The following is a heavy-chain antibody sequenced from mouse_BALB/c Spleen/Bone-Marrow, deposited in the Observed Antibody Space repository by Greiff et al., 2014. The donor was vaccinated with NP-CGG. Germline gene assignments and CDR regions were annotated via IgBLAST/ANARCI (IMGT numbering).Heavy chain of an antibody. J-gene: IGHJ3*01. CDR2: INPNNGDT. CDR1: GYTFTDYY. D-gene: IGHD1-1*01. CDR3: ARDYSSSYVAY. Sequence: EVQLQQSGPELVKPGASVKMSCKASGYTFTDYYMKWVKQSHGKGLEWIGDINPNNGDTFYNQKFKGKATLTVDKSSSTAYMQLNSLTSEDSAVYYCARDYSSSYVAYWGQGTLVTVSA. V-gene: IGHV1-26*01.